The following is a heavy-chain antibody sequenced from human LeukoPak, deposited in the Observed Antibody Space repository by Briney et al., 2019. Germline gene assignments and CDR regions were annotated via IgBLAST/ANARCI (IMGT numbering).Heavy chain of an antibody. J-gene: IGHJ4*02. V-gene: IGHV1-2*07. CDR2: INTRTRDT. D-gene: IGHD3-16*01. CDR1: RYTLTTYW. Sequence: ASVKVSCTASRYTLTTYWMHWVRQAPGQRLEWMGWINTRTRDTKYIHKFQGRVTMTRDKSTSTVYMDLNSLRSDDTAVYFCARGAGTYTLDYWGQGTLVTVPS. CDR3: ARGAGTYTLDY.